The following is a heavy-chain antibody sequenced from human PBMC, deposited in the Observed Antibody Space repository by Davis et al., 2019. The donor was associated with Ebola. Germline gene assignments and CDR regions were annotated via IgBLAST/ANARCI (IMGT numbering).Heavy chain of an antibody. CDR2: IYHSGST. D-gene: IGHD2-2*02. V-gene: IGHV4-4*02. CDR3: ARNIVVVPAAIRGGWFDP. Sequence: MPSETLSLTCAVSGGSISSSNWWSWVRQPPGKGLEWIGEIYHSGSTNYNPSLKSRVTISVDKSKNQFSLKLSSVTAADTAVYYCARNIVVVPAAIRGGWFDPWGQGTLVTVSS. CDR1: GGSISSSNW. J-gene: IGHJ5*02.